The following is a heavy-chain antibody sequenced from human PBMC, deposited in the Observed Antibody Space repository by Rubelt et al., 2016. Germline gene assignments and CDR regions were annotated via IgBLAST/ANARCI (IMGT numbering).Heavy chain of an antibody. V-gene: IGHV4-4*02. CDR3: ARHSSGYYNILLW. J-gene: IGHJ4*02. CDR1: GGSISSSNW. CDR2: IYHSGST. Sequence: QVQLQESGPGLVKPSGTLSLTCAVSGGSISSSNWWSWVRQPPGKGLEWIGEIYHSGSTNYNPSLNGRVTISVAKSKNQFSLKLSSVTAADTAVYYCARHSSGYYNILLWWGQGTLVTVSS. D-gene: IGHD3-22*01.